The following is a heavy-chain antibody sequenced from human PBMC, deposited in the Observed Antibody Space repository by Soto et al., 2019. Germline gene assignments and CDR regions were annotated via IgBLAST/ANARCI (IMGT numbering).Heavy chain of an antibody. Sequence: PSETLSLTCAVSGVSINSNYFWGWIRQPPGRGLEWVGSTNYNPSLKSRVTISVDKSKNHFSLELNSVTAADTAVYYCARSSRYQYDSSEGNFDYWGQGTLVTVSS. CDR2: T. J-gene: IGHJ4*02. D-gene: IGHD3-22*01. CDR3: ARSSRYQYDSSEGNFDY. CDR1: GVSINSNYF. V-gene: IGHV4-61*05.